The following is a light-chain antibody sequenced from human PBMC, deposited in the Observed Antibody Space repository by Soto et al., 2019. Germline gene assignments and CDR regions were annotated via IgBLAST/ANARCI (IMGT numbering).Light chain of an antibody. V-gene: IGLV2-8*01. CDR3: SSPWV. CDR2: EVN. J-gene: IGLJ1*01. Sequence: SALTQPPSASGSPGQSVTISCAGTSSDIDGYNYVSWYQQHPGKSPKLIIYEVNKRPSGVPDRFSGSKSGNTASLTVSGLQAEDEADYYCSSPWVFGTGTKVTVL. CDR1: SSDIDGYNY.